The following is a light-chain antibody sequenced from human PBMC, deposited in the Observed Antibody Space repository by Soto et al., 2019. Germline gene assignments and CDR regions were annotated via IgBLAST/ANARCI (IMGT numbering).Light chain of an antibody. J-gene: IGKJ1*01. V-gene: IGKV1-39*01. CDR3: QQSYVTPA. CDR1: QTISRY. Sequence: DIQMTQSPSSLSASVGDRVTITCRASQTISRYLNWYQQKPGKAPQLLIYAASSLQSVVPSRFSGSGSGTDYTLTISILQPDDFATYYCQQSYVTPAFGQGTKVDIK. CDR2: AAS.